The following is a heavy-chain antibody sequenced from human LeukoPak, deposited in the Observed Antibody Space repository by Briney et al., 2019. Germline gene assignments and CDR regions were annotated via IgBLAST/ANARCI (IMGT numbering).Heavy chain of an antibody. Sequence: GGSLRLSCAASGFPFNSYWMSWVRQASGKGLEWVANINPDGSETRCVDSVKGRFTVSRDNAGNSLFLQVNSLRVEDTAVYYCAGSRVAVTDTLDPWGQGTLVTVSP. CDR3: AGSRVAVTDTLDP. CDR1: GFPFNSYW. V-gene: IGHV3-7*01. J-gene: IGHJ5*02. D-gene: IGHD6-19*01. CDR2: INPDGSET.